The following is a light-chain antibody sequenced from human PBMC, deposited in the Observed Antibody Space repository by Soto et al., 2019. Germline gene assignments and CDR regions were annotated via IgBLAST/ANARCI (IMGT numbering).Light chain of an antibody. CDR2: GAS. J-gene: IGKJ1*01. Sequence: EIVLTQSPGTLSLSPGERATLSCRASQSVSSSYLAWYQQKPGQAPRLLIYGASSRATGIPDRFSGSGSGTYSTLTISRLEPEDFAVYYCQQYGSSRWTFGQGTKVEIK. CDR1: QSVSSSY. CDR3: QQYGSSRWT. V-gene: IGKV3-20*01.